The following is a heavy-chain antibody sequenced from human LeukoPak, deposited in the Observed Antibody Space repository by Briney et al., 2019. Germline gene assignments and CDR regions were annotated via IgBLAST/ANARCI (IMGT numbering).Heavy chain of an antibody. J-gene: IGHJ4*02. V-gene: IGHV1-46*01. Sequence: ASVKVSCKASGYTFTSYYVHWVRQAPGQGLEWMGIINPSGGSTSYAQKFQGRITMTRDMSTSTVYMELSSLRSEDTAVYYCARGSDYDFWSGYYTGMDGYFDYWGQGTLVTVSS. CDR1: GYTFTSYY. CDR3: ARGSDYDFWSGYYTGMDGYFDY. CDR2: INPSGGST. D-gene: IGHD3-3*01.